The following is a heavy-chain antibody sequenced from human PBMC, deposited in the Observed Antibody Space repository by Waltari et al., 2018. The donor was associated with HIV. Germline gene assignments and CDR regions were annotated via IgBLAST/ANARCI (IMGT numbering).Heavy chain of an antibody. V-gene: IGHV1-69*06. D-gene: IGHD3-10*01. J-gene: IGHJ1*01. CDR3: ARGPSELDSGNFYFLY. CDR1: GGTFSTYA. CDR2: IIPLFGSS. Sequence: QVQLVQSGAEVKKPGSSVKVSCKASGGTFSTYAINWVRQAPGQGPEWMGGIIPLFGSSNYAQKFQGRVTIIADKSTNTAYMYLTSLRSEDTAVYYCARGPSELDSGNFYFLYWSQGTLVTVSS.